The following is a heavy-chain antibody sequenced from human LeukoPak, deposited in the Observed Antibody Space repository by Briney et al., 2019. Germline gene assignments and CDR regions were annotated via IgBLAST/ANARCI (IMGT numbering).Heavy chain of an antibody. D-gene: IGHD3-16*01. CDR1: GFPFSNYW. J-gene: IGHJ4*02. CDR3: ATERSRYFDY. Sequence: PGGSLRLSCAASGFPFSNYWMHWVRQAPGKGLVWVSRVNSDGSTTNYADSVKGRFTITRDNSENSLYLQMNSLRTEDTALYYCATERSRYFDYWGQGTLVTVSS. CDR2: VNSDGSTT. V-gene: IGHV3-74*01.